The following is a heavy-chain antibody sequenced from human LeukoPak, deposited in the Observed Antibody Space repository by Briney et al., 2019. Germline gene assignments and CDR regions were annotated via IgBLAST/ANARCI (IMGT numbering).Heavy chain of an antibody. CDR2: INWNGGST. J-gene: IGHJ3*02. V-gene: IGHV3-20*04. D-gene: IGHD3-22*01. Sequence: GGSLRLSCAASGFTFSSYAMSWLRQAPGKGLEWVSGINWNGGSTGYADSVKGRFIISRDNAKNSLYLQMNSLRAEDTALYYCARVGYDYESSSYSGAFDIWGQGAMVTVSS. CDR3: ARVGYDYESSSYSGAFDI. CDR1: GFTFSSYA.